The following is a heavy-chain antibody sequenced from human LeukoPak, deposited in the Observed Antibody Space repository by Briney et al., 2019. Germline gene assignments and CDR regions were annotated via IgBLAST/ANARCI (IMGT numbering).Heavy chain of an antibody. J-gene: IGHJ4*02. CDR1: GYSFTSYW. Sequence: PGESLKISCKGSGYSFTSYWISWVRQMPGKGLEWMGRIDPSDSYTNYSPSFQGHVTISADKSISTACLQWSSLKASDTAMYYCARLENSITIFGVVTNDYWGQGTLVTVSS. CDR2: IDPSDSYT. V-gene: IGHV5-10-1*01. D-gene: IGHD3-3*01. CDR3: ARLENSITIFGVVTNDY.